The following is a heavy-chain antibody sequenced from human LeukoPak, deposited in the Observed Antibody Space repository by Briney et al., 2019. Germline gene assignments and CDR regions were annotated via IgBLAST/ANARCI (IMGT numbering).Heavy chain of an antibody. CDR1: GFTVSSNY. D-gene: IGHD5-18*01. CDR2: IYSGGST. J-gene: IGHJ4*02. Sequence: GGSLRLSCAASGFTVSSNYMSWVRQAPGKGRGWVSVIYSGGSTYYADSVKGRFTISRDNSKNTLYLQMNSLRAEDTAVYYCPRASSGYSYGHYFDYWGQGTLVTVSS. V-gene: IGHV3-66*02. CDR3: PRASSGYSYGHYFDY.